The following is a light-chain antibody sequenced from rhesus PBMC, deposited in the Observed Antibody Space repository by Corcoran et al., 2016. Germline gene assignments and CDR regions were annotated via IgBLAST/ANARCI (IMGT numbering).Light chain of an antibody. J-gene: IGLJ1*01. CDR3: SSYAGSNTFHYI. CDR2: DVS. Sequence: QAALTQPPSVSGSPGQSVTISCTGTSSDIGGYNYVSWYQQHPGKAPKLMIYDVSKRPSGVSDRFSGSKSGNTASLTISGIQAEDEADYYCSSYAGSNTFHYIFGAGTRLTVL. V-gene: IGLV2-23*01. CDR1: SSDIGGYNY.